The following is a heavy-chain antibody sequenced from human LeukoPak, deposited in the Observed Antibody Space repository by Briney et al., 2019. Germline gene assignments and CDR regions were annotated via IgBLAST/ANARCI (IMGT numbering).Heavy chain of an antibody. D-gene: IGHD4-17*01. Sequence: GGSLRLSCAASGFTFSSYEMNWVRQAPGKGLEWVSYISSSGSTIYYADSVKGRFTISRDNAKNSLYLQMNSLRAEDTAVYYCARDRSGRMTTGTSFDYWGQGTLVTVSS. J-gene: IGHJ4*02. CDR3: ARDRSGRMTTGTSFDY. CDR2: ISSSGSTI. V-gene: IGHV3-48*03. CDR1: GFTFSSYE.